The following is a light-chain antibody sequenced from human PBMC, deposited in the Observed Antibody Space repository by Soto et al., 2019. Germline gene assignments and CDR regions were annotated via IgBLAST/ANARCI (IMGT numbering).Light chain of an antibody. Sequence: DIVMTQSPATLSVSPGERVTLSCSASQSIRSSLAWYQQKPGQTPRLLIYGASTRATGVPAGFSGSGSGTEFTLTISSLQSEDFAVCYWQQYDKFPLTFGGGTKEEI. CDR2: GAS. CDR1: QSIRSS. V-gene: IGKV3-15*01. J-gene: IGKJ4*01. CDR3: QQYDKFPLT.